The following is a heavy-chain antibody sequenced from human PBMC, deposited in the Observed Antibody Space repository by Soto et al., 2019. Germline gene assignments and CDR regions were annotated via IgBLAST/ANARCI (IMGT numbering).Heavy chain of an antibody. CDR3: ARDGYYGRFQY. CDR2: ISSSSSTM. Sequence: GGSLRLSCAAYGFTFSSYSMNWVRQAPGKGLEWVSYISSSSSTMYYVDSVKGRFTISRDNAKNSLYLQMNSLRAEDTAVYYCARDGYYGRFQYWGQGTPVT. J-gene: IGHJ1*01. V-gene: IGHV3-48*01. D-gene: IGHD3-10*01. CDR1: GFTFSSYS.